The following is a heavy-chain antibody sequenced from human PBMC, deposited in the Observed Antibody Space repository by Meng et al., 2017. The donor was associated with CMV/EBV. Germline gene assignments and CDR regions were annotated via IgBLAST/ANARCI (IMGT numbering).Heavy chain of an antibody. D-gene: IGHD3-10*01. J-gene: IGHJ4*02. Sequence: GGSLRLSCAASGFTFSSYGMHWVRQAPGKGLEWVAFIRYDGSNKYYADSVKGRFTISRDNSKNTLYLQMNSLRAEDTAVYYCAKVAGGSGSYPDFDYWGQGTLVPSPQ. V-gene: IGHV3-30*02. CDR2: IRYDGSNK. CDR1: GFTFSSYG. CDR3: AKVAGGSGSYPDFDY.